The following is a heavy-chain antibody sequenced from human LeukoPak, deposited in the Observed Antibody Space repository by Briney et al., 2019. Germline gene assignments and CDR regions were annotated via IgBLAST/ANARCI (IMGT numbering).Heavy chain of an antibody. CDR1: GGSISSYY. D-gene: IGHD2-15*01. CDR3: ARVGGGNFYYYGMDV. V-gene: IGHV4-59*01. J-gene: IGHJ6*02. CDR2: IYYSGST. Sequence: SETLSLTCAVSGGSISSYYWSWIRQPPGKGLERIGYIYYSGSTNYNPSLKSRVTISVDTSQNQFSLRLSSVTAADTAVYYCARVGGGNFYYYGMDVWGQGTTVTVSS.